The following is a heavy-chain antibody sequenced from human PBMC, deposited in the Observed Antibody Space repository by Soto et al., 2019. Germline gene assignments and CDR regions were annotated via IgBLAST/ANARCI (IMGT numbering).Heavy chain of an antibody. V-gene: IGHV4-59*01. J-gene: IGHJ5*02. CDR3: ARVDWDNWFDP. CDR1: GGSISSYY. Sequence: SETLSLTCTVSGGSISSYYWSWIRQPPGKGLEWIGYIYYSGSTNYSPSLKSRVTISVDTSKNQFSLKLSSVTAADTAVYYCARVDWDNWFDPWGQGALVTVSS. D-gene: IGHD3-9*01. CDR2: IYYSGST.